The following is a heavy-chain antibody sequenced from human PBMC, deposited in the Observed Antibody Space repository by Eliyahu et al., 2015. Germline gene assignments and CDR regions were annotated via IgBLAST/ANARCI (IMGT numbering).Heavy chain of an antibody. Sequence: EVQLVESGGGLVQPGGSLRLSCXASGFXFSSYWMSWVRQAPGKGLEWVSSISSSSSYIYYADSVKGRFTISRDNAKNSLYLQMNSLRAEDTAVYYCARVPTVTTDAFDIWGQGTMVTVSS. J-gene: IGHJ3*02. V-gene: IGHV3-21*01. D-gene: IGHD4-11*01. CDR3: ARVPTVTTDAFDI. CDR2: ISSSSSYI. CDR1: GFXFSSYW.